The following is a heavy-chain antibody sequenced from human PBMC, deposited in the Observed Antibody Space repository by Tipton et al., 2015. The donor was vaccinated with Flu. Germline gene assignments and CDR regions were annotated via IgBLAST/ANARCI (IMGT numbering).Heavy chain of an antibody. Sequence: SLRLSCAASGFTFDDYTMHWVRQAPGKGLECVSLISWDGGSTYYADSVKGRFTISRDNSKNSLYLQMNSLRTEDTALYYCAKSAEVVVAVSSFDYWGQGTLVTVSS. CDR3: AKSAEVVVAVSSFDY. CDR1: GFTFDDYT. V-gene: IGHV3-43*01. CDR2: ISWDGGST. D-gene: IGHD2-15*01. J-gene: IGHJ4*02.